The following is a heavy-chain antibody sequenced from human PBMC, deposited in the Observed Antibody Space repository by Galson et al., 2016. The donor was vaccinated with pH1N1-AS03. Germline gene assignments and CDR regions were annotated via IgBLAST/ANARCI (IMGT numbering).Heavy chain of an antibody. CDR2: INPHSGGT. CDR3: AREPVDLTVGEDYNWFDP. CDR1: GYTFTGHF. J-gene: IGHJ5*02. D-gene: IGHD3-16*01. V-gene: IGHV1-2*06. Sequence: SVKVSCKASGYTFTGHFIHWVRRAPGQGLEWMGRINPHSGGTHYAQNFQGRVTMTGDTSISTVYMDLTRLRPDDTAVYYCAREPVDLTVGEDYNWFDPWGQGTQVTVSS.